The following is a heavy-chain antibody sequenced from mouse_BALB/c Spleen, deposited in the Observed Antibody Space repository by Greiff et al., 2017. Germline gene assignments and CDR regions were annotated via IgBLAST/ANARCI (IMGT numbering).Heavy chain of an antibody. V-gene: IGHV5-6-5*01. J-gene: IGHJ4*01. CDR1: GFTFSSYA. CDR2: ISSGGST. Sequence: EVKVVESGGGLVKPGGSLKLSCAASGFTFSSYAMSWVRQTPEKRLEWVASISSGGSTYYPDSVKGRFTISRDNARNILYLQMSSLRSEDTAMYYCARRKANWEDYYAMDYWGQGTSVTVSS. CDR3: ARRKANWEDYYAMDY. D-gene: IGHD4-1*01.